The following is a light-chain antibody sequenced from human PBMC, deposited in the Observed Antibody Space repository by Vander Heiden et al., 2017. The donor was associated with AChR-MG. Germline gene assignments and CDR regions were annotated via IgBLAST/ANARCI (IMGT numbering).Light chain of an antibody. J-gene: IGKJ1*01. CDR2: GAS. V-gene: IGKV3-20*01. Sequence: PGERAALSCRASQSVSSTSLAWYQQKPGQAPRLLLYGASTRASGIPDRFTASGSGTDFTLSISRLEPEDFAIYYCQRYDGTPRTFGQGTKVEIK. CDR1: QSVSSTS. CDR3: QRYDGTPRT.